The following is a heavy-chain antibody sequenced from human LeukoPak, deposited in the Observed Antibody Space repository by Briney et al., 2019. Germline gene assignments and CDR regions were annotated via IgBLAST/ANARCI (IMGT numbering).Heavy chain of an antibody. CDR2: IWFDGSNQ. J-gene: IGHJ3*01. V-gene: IGHV3-33*08. CDR1: GFTFSSYG. CDR3: ARDRGSGDSFDL. Sequence: PGRSLRLSCAASGFTFSSYGMHWDRQAPGKGLEWVAVIWFDGSNQYYVDSVRGRFSISRDNSKNTLYLQMNTLRAEDTGVYYCARDRGSGDSFDLWGQGAMVTVSS. D-gene: IGHD6-19*01.